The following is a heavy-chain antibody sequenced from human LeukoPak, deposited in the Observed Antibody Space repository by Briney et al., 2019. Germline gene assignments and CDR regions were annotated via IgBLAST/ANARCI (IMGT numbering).Heavy chain of an antibody. Sequence: GGSLRLSCEASGLTFGDYTMHWVRQAPGKGLEWVSAISGSGGSTYYADSVKGRFTISRDNSKNTLYLQMNSLRAEDTAVYYCAKVSQYYYGSEPNDYWGQGTLVTVSS. CDR2: ISGSGGST. J-gene: IGHJ4*02. CDR3: AKVSQYYYGSEPNDY. D-gene: IGHD3-10*01. CDR1: GLTFGDYT. V-gene: IGHV3-23*01.